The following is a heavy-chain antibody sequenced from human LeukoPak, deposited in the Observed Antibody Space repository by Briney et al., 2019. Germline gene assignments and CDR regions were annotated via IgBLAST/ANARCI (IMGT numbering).Heavy chain of an antibody. D-gene: IGHD6-19*01. V-gene: IGHV3-23*01. CDR2: ISGSGGST. Sequence: QPGGSQRLSCAASGFTFSSYAMSWVRQAPGKGLEWVSAISGSGGSTYYADSVKGRFTISRDNSKNTLYLQMNSLRAEDTAVYYCAKDSSIAVVRWYFDYWGQGTLVTVSS. J-gene: IGHJ4*02. CDR3: AKDSSIAVVRWYFDY. CDR1: GFTFSSYA.